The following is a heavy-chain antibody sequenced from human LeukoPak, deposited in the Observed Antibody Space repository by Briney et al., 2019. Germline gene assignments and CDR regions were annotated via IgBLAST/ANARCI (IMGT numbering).Heavy chain of an antibody. CDR3: ARHYYVGVDV. CDR1: GGSISSYY. J-gene: IGHJ6*02. CDR2: IYYSGST. V-gene: IGHV4-59*08. Sequence: PSETLSLTCTVSGGSISSYYWSWIRQPPGKGLEWIGYIYYSGSTNYNPSLTSRVSISVDTSKNHFSLKLSSVTAADTAVYYCARHYYVGVDVWGQGTTVTVSS.